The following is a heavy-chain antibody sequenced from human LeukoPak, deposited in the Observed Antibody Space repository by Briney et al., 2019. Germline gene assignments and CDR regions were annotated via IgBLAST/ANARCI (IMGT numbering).Heavy chain of an antibody. CDR3: ATPYCSGISCLDVFNM. D-gene: IGHD2-2*01. Sequence: SETLSLTCTVSGGSIINHYWSWIRQPAGKGLEWIGRIYSSGSANYSPSLKSRVSMSIDTSNNHFSLNLTSVTAADTATYYCATPYCSGISCLDVFNMWGQGTRVTVSS. J-gene: IGHJ3*02. CDR2: IYSSGSA. V-gene: IGHV4-4*07. CDR1: GGSIINHY.